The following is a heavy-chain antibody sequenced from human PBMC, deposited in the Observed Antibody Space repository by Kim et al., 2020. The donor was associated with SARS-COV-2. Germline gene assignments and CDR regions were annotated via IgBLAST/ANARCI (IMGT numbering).Heavy chain of an antibody. V-gene: IGHV3-33*05. CDR1: GFTFSSYG. J-gene: IGHJ6*02. Sequence: GGSLRLSCAASGFTFSSYGMHWVRQAPGKGLEWVAVISYDGSNKYYADSVKGRFTISRDNSKNTLYLQMNSLRAEDTAVYYCARWAAAMNYYGMDVWGQG. CDR3: ARWAAAMNYYGMDV. D-gene: IGHD2-2*01. CDR2: ISYDGSNK.